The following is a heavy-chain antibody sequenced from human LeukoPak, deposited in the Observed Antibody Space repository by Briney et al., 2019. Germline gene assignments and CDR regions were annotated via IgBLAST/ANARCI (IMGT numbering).Heavy chain of an antibody. V-gene: IGHV4-34*01. CDR1: GGSFSGDF. J-gene: IGHJ4*02. CDR2: INHGGST. Sequence: SETLSLTCAVYGGSFSGDFWSWIRQSPGKGLEWIGEINHGGSTTYNPSLQSRVTISVDTSKNQFSLKLSSVTAADTAVYYCARDVRYWGQGTLVTVSS. CDR3: ARDVRY.